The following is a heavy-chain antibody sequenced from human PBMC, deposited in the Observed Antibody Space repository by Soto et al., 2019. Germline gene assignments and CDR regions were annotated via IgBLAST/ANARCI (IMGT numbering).Heavy chain of an antibody. Sequence: QVQLQESGPGLVQPSQTLSLTCSVSGDSITNGYYYWSWIRQHPGKGLEWIGYIYYSGSAYYNPSFKSRATTSVETAENQLSPKLTSVTAADTAMYYCARAKLVPAYWEWFDPWGQGTMVTVSS. CDR3: ARAKLVPAYWEWFDP. J-gene: IGHJ5*02. V-gene: IGHV4-31*03. D-gene: IGHD2-2*01. CDR2: IYYSGSA. CDR1: GDSITNGYYY.